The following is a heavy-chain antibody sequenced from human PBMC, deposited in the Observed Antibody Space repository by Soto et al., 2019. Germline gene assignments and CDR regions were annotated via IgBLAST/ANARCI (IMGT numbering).Heavy chain of an antibody. V-gene: IGHV4-31*03. D-gene: IGHD5-12*01. Sequence: SETLSLTCTVSGASVNYGGYYWGWVRQRPGKGLEWIAYIYYSGTTSFNPSLRSRLSISVDTSKNQFSLRLTSVTAADTAAYFCARVRPPPSSTVATYYFDYWGQGTLVTVSS. CDR1: GASVNYGGYY. CDR3: ARVRPPPSSTVATYYFDY. J-gene: IGHJ4*02. CDR2: IYYSGTT.